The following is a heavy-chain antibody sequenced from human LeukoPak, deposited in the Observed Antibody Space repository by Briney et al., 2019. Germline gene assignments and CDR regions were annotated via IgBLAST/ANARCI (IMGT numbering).Heavy chain of an antibody. D-gene: IGHD2-15*01. J-gene: IGHJ4*02. V-gene: IGHV3-74*01. CDR3: ATDQAWQLHQ. CDR2: INSDGSTT. CDR1: GLTFSRNW. Sequence: GGSLRLSCVVSGLTFSRNWMHWVRQAPGKGLVWVSRINSDGSTTNYADSVKGRFTISRDNSKNTLDLQMNSLRPDDTAVYYCATDQAWQLHQWGPGTAVIVSS.